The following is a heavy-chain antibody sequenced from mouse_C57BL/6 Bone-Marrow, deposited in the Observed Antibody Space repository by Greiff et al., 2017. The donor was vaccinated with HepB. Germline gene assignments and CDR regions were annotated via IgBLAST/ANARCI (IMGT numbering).Heavy chain of an antibody. D-gene: IGHD1-1*01. CDR3: ASDYYGRGDYFDY. V-gene: IGHV5-4*01. CDR1: GFTFSSYA. J-gene: IGHJ2*01. CDR2: ISDGGSYT. Sequence: VQLKESGGGLVKPGGSLKLSCAASGFTFSSYAMSWVRQTPEKRLEWVATISDGGSYTYYPDNVKGRFTISRDNAKNNLYLQMSHLKSEDTAMYYCASDYYGRGDYFDYWGQGTTLTVSS.